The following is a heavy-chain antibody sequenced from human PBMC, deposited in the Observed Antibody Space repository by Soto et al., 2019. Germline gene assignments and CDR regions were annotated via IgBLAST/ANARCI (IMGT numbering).Heavy chain of an antibody. D-gene: IGHD1-20*01. V-gene: IGHV4-34*01. J-gene: IGHJ4*02. CDR3: ARGVYGHFDY. CDR1: GGSFSGYY. CDR2: INHSGSN. Sequence: PWETLSLTCAVYGGSFSGYYWSWIRQPPGKGLEWIGEINHSGSNNYNPSRKSRVTISVDTSKNQFSLKRSSVTAADAAVYYWARGVYGHFDYWGQGTLVTVSS.